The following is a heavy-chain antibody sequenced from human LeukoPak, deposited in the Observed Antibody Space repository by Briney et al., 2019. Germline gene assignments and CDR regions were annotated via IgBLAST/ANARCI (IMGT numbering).Heavy chain of an antibody. CDR3: ARGAYGDYLFDY. CDR1: GGTFSSYA. Sequence: SVKVSCKASGGTFSSYAISWERQAPGQGLEWMGGIIPIFGTANYAQKFQGRVTITADESTSTAYMELSSLRPEDTAVYYCARGAYGDYLFDYWGQGTLVTVSS. J-gene: IGHJ4*02. CDR2: IIPIFGTA. D-gene: IGHD4-17*01. V-gene: IGHV1-69*01.